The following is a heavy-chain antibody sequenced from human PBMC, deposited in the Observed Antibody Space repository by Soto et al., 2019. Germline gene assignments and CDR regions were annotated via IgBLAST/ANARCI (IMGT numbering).Heavy chain of an antibody. CDR2: ISAHNGNT. J-gene: IGHJ4*02. CDR3: ARGRYGDY. D-gene: IGHD1-1*01. Sequence: QVHLVQSGAEVKKPGASGKVSCKGSGYAFTTYGITWVRQAPGQGLEGMGWISAHNGNTNYAQKLQGRVTVTRDTSTSTAYMELRSLRSDDTAVYYCARGRYGDYWGQGALVTVSS. V-gene: IGHV1-18*01. CDR1: GYAFTTYG.